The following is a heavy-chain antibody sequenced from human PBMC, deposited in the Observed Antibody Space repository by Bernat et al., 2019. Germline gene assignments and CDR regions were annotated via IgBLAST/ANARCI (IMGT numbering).Heavy chain of an antibody. CDR3: AKDWGYGSGLASDYGMDV. V-gene: IGHV3-30*18. CDR1: GFTFSSYG. D-gene: IGHD3-10*01. J-gene: IGHJ6*02. CDR2: ISYDGSNK. Sequence: QVQLVESGGGVVQPGRSLRLSCAASGFTFSSYGMHWVRQAPGKGLEWVAVISYDGSNKYYADSVKGRFTISRDNSKNTLYLQMNSLRAEDTAVYYCAKDWGYGSGLASDYGMDVWGQGTTVTVSS.